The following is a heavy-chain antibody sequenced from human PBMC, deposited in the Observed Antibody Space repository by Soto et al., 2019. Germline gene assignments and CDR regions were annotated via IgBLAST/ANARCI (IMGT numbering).Heavy chain of an antibody. Sequence: SETLSLTCTVSGGSISSSSYYWGWIRQPPGKGLEWIGSIYYSGSTHYNPSLKSRVTISVDTSKNQFSLKLSSVTAADTAVYYCARLMTTVTRFDYWGQGTLVTVSS. J-gene: IGHJ4*02. CDR3: ARLMTTVTRFDY. V-gene: IGHV4-39*01. CDR1: GGSISSSSYY. D-gene: IGHD4-17*01. CDR2: IYYSGST.